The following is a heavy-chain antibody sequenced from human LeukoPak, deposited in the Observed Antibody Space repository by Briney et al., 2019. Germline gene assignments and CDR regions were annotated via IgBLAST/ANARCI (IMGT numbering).Heavy chain of an antibody. CDR3: ARGGPNKSYYGSGSYFNAFDI. Sequence: SGGSLRLPGTVSGFTVSSNSMSWVRQRPGKGLEWIGEINHSGSTNYNPSLKSRVTISVDTSKNQFSLKLSSVTAADTAVYYCARGGPNKSYYGSGSYFNAFDIWGQGTMVTVSS. CDR2: INHSGST. CDR1: GFTVSSNS. J-gene: IGHJ3*02. V-gene: IGHV4-34*01. D-gene: IGHD3-10*01.